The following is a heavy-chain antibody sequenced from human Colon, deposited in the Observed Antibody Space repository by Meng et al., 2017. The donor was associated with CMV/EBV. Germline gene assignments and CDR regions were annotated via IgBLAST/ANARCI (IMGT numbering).Heavy chain of an antibody. CDR1: GFTFSDYY. CDR2: ISTRGSTI. Sequence: LSWAASGFTFSDYYMSWIRQAPGKGLEWVSYISTRGSTIYYADSVKGRFTISRDNAKNSLYLQMNSLRAEDTAVYYCTRWNSEIDYWGQGTLVTVSS. J-gene: IGHJ4*02. V-gene: IGHV3-11*04. D-gene: IGHD1-1*01. CDR3: TRWNSEIDY.